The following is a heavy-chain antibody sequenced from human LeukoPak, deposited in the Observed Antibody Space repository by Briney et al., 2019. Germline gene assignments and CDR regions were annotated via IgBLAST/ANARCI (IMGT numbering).Heavy chain of an antibody. Sequence: SETLSLTCTVSGGSINSTSYYWGWIRQPPGKGLEWIGNIYYSGSTYYNPSLKSRITISVDTSKNQFSLKLSSVTAADTALYYCARRTVTNGWFRIDYWGQGSLVIVSS. CDR1: GGSINSTSYY. CDR2: IYYSGST. V-gene: IGHV4-39*07. J-gene: IGHJ4*02. D-gene: IGHD6-19*01. CDR3: ARRTVTNGWFRIDY.